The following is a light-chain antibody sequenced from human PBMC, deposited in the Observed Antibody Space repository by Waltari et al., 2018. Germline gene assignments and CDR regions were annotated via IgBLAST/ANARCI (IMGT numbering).Light chain of an antibody. CDR3: QQYYSKPLT. CDR1: QGIGNS. Sequence: EIQMTQSPSSLSASFGDGVTLTCRASQGIGNSLAWYQQKPGKAPKLLLYAASRLESGVPSRFSGSGSGTDYTLTIIGLQSEDVATYYCQQYYSKPLTFGGGTKVEIK. CDR2: AAS. V-gene: IGKV1-NL1*01. J-gene: IGKJ4*01.